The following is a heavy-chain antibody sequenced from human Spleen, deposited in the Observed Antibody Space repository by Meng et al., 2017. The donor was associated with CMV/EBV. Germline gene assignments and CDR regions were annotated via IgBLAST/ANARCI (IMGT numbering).Heavy chain of an antibody. CDR2: ISYDGSNK. J-gene: IGHJ4*02. CDR3: ARAFGLSLNTTPDY. V-gene: IGHV3-30-3*01. D-gene: IGHD3-22*01. CDR1: GFTFSSYA. Sequence: GESLKISCAASGFTFSSYAMHWVRQAPGKGLEWVAVISYDGSNKYYADSVKGRFTISRDNSKNTLYLQMNSLRAEDTAVYYCARAFGLSLNTTPDYWGQGTLVTVSS.